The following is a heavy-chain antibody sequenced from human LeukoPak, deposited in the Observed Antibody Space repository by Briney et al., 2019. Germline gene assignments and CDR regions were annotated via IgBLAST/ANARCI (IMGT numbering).Heavy chain of an antibody. V-gene: IGHV3-23*01. Sequence: GGSLRLSCAASGFTFSSYAMSWVRQAPGKGLEWVSAISGSGGSTYYADSVKGRFTISRDNSKNTLYLQMNSLRAEDTAVYYCAKESISGYCSRPFGLGYWGQGTLVTVSS. CDR1: GFTFSSYA. CDR2: ISGSGGST. CDR3: AKESISGYCSRPFGLGY. J-gene: IGHJ4*02. D-gene: IGHD3-22*01.